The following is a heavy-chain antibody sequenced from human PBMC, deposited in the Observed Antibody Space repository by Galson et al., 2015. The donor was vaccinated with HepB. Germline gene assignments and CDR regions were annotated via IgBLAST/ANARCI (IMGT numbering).Heavy chain of an antibody. CDR2: ISAYNGNT. CDR1: GYTFTSYG. Sequence: SCKASGYTFTSYGISWVRQAPGQGLEWMGWISAYNGNTNYAQKLQGRVTMTTDTSTSTAYMELRRLRSDDTAVYYCARDGVAYSGYDFWDPSYYYGMDVWGQGTTVTVSS. CDR3: ARDGVAYSGYDFWDPSYYYGMDV. V-gene: IGHV1-18*04. J-gene: IGHJ6*02. D-gene: IGHD5-12*01.